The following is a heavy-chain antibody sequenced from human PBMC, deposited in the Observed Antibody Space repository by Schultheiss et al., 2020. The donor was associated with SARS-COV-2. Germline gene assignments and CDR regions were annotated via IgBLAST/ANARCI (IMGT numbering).Heavy chain of an antibody. V-gene: IGHV1-58*01. D-gene: IGHD5-24*01. CDR1: GFTFTSSA. J-gene: IGHJ4*02. Sequence: SVKVSCKASGFTFTSSAVQWVRQARGQRLEWIGWIVVGSGNTNYAQKFQGRVTITADKSTSTAYMELSSLRSEDTAVYYCAREGAQRDGYKAIDYWGQGTLVTVSS. CDR2: IVVGSGNT. CDR3: AREGAQRDGYKAIDY.